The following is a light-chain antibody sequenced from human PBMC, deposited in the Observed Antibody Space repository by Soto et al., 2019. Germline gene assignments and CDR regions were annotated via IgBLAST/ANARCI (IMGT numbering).Light chain of an antibody. CDR3: QQTFSVPPT. CDR1: QSIGTY. Sequence: DIQMTQSPSSLSASVGGSVTITCRASQSIGTYLNWYQQESGRAPKLLICAASSLQSGVPSRFSGSGSGMNFTLSVSNLQPGDFATYYCQQTFSVPPTFGGGTKVDLK. J-gene: IGKJ4*01. V-gene: IGKV1-39*01. CDR2: AAS.